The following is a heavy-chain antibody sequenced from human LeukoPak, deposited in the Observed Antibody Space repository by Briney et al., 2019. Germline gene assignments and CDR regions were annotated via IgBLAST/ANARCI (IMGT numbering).Heavy chain of an antibody. CDR2: IYYSGST. V-gene: IGHV4-59*06. J-gene: IGHJ4*02. CDR3: ARVLLAAHNY. CDR1: GGSISSYY. Sequence: SETLSLTCTVSGGSISSYYWSWIRQPPGKGLEWIGYIYYSGSTYYNPSLKSRVTISVDTSKNQFSLKLSSVTAADTAVYYCARVLLAAHNYWGQGTLVTVSS. D-gene: IGHD6-13*01.